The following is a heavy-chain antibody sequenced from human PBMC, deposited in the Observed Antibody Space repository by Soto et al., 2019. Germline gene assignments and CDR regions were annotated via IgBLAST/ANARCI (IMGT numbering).Heavy chain of an antibody. D-gene: IGHD5-18*01. Sequence: QVQLQESGPGLVKPSQTLSHTCTVSGGSINSGGYCWSSIRQHPGKGLDWIGCISYGGSTSYNPSLKSRVTIAVDTSKNQFSLKLTSVTAADTAVYYCARGILVWGQGALITVSS. CDR3: ARGILV. CDR1: GGSINSGGYC. V-gene: IGHV4-31*03. J-gene: IGHJ4*02. CDR2: ISYGGST.